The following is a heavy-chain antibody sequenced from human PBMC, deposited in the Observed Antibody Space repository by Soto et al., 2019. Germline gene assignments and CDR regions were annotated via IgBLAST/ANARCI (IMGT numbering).Heavy chain of an antibody. Sequence: LRLSCAASGFIFSSYNMNWVRQAPGKGLEWVSSISSTSSLIYYADSVKGRFTISRDNRNYSLYLQMNSLRADDTAVYYCAPQSPDFDYWGQGTLVTVSS. CDR1: GFIFSSYN. CDR2: ISSTSSLI. J-gene: IGHJ4*02. V-gene: IGHV3-21*01. CDR3: APQSPDFDY.